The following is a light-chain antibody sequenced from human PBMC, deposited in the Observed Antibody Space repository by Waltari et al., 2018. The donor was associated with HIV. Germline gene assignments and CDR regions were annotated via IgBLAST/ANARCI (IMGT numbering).Light chain of an antibody. CDR2: DNN. Sequence: QSVLTQPPSVSAAPGQKVTISCSGSSSNIGNNDISWYQQLPGTAPKLLIDDNNQRPSGIPDRFSGSKSGTSATLGITGLQTGDEADYYCGTWDSSLSAGVFGGGTKLTVL. J-gene: IGLJ3*02. V-gene: IGLV1-51*01. CDR3: GTWDSSLSAGV. CDR1: SSNIGNND.